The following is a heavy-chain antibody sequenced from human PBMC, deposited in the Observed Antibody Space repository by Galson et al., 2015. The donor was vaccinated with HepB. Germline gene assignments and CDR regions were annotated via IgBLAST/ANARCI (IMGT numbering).Heavy chain of an antibody. Sequence: SLRLSCAASGFTFSSYSMNWVRQAPGKGLEWVSSISSSSSYIYYADLVKGRFTISRDNAKNSLYLQMNSLRAEDTAVYYCARDHGDGDYYFNYWGQGTLVTVSS. V-gene: IGHV3-21*01. CDR2: ISSSSSYI. CDR1: GFTFSSYS. D-gene: IGHD4-17*01. J-gene: IGHJ4*02. CDR3: ARDHGDGDYYFNY.